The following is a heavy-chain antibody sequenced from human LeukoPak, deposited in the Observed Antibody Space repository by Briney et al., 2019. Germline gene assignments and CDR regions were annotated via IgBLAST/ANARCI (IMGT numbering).Heavy chain of an antibody. CDR2: ISSSSSYI. J-gene: IGHJ4*02. CDR1: GFTFSSYS. V-gene: IGHV3-21*04. CDR3: AKGVGYYGSGSSSPKYYFDY. Sequence: GGSLRLSCAASGFTFSSYSMNWVRQAPGKGLEWVSSISSSSSYIYYADSVKGRFTISRDNAKNSLYLQMNSLRAEDTAVYYCAKGVGYYGSGSSSPKYYFDYWGQGTLVTVSS. D-gene: IGHD3-10*01.